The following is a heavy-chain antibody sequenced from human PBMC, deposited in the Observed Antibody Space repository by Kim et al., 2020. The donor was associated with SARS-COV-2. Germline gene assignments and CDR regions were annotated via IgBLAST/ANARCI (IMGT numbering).Heavy chain of an antibody. CDR1: GGTFSSYA. D-gene: IGHD1-20*01. V-gene: IGHV1-69*04. J-gene: IGHJ4*02. Sequence: SVKVSCKASGGTFSSYAISWVRQAPGQGLEWMGRIIPILGIANYAQKFQGRVTITADKSTSTAYMELSSLRSEDTAVYYCARDPPGITPRTMPPFHAPPDPASFNDYWGQGTLVTVSS. CDR2: IIPILGIA. CDR3: ARDPPGITPRTMPPFHAPPDPASFNDY.